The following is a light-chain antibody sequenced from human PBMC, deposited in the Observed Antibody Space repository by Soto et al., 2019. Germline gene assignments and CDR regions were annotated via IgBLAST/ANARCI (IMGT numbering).Light chain of an antibody. CDR3: QQRSNWPIT. Sequence: EIVMTQSPATLSVSPGERATLSCGASQSVRDNLGWYQQKPGQPPRLLIYGATTRATGIPARFSGSGSGTDFTLTISSLEPEDFAVYYCQQRSNWPITFGQGTRLEIK. J-gene: IGKJ5*01. V-gene: IGKV3-11*01. CDR1: QSVRDN. CDR2: GAT.